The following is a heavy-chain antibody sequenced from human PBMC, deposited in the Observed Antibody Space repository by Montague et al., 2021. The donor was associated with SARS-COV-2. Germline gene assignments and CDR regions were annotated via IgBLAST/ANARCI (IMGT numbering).Heavy chain of an antibody. CDR2: FCFNKST. CDR1: VGSITSAY. V-gene: IGHV4-59*01. J-gene: IGHJ4*02. CDR3: ARGFDY. Sequence: SETLSLTCSSSVGSITSAYRNCTRLHPRHALESFGFFCFNKSTNYNPSLNSRVTISVYTSKNQFSLKLSSVTAADTAVYYCARGFDYWGQGTLVTVSS.